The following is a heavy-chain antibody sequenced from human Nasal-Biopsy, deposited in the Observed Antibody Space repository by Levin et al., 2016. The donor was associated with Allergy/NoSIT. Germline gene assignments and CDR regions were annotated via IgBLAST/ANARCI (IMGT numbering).Heavy chain of an antibody. J-gene: IGHJ3*01. V-gene: IGHV4-39*01. D-gene: IGHD1-26*01. Sequence: SETLSLTCTVSGGSFSSGDSYWGWIRQPPGKGLEWIGSIYHSGKIYYNPSLKSRLTISGDTSTNHFSLKLSAMTAADTAVYYCARQIWDRAFDVWGQGTTVTVSS. CDR1: GGSFSSGDSY. CDR3: ARQIWDRAFDV. CDR2: IYHSGKI.